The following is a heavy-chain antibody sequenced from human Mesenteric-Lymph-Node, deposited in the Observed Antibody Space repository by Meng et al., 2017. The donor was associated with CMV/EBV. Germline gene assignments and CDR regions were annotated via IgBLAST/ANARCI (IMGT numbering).Heavy chain of an antibody. CDR3: AGGDDHTKEVY. D-gene: IGHD1-14*01. Sequence: SQTLSLTCAVYGGSFSGYYWSWIRQPPGKGLEWIGEINHSGSTNYNPSLKSRVTISVDTSKNQFSLKLSSVTAADTAVYYCAGGDDHTKEVYWGQGTLVTVSS. V-gene: IGHV4-34*01. J-gene: IGHJ4*02. CDR2: INHSGST. CDR1: GGSFSGYY.